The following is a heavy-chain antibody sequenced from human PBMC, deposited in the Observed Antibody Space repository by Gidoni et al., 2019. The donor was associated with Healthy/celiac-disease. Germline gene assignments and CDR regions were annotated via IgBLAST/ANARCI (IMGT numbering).Heavy chain of an antibody. CDR2: ISWDGGST. V-gene: IGHV3-43*01. CDR1: GLTCDAYT. CDR3: AKDGGILTGRLDY. D-gene: IGHD3-9*01. Sequence: EVQLGESGGVGVQRGGSVRRAGAAGGLTCDAYTSHWVRQAPGKGLEGVSLISWDGGSTYYADSVKGRFTISRDNSKNSLYLQMNSLRTEDTALYYCAKDGGILTGRLDYWGQGTLVTVSS. J-gene: IGHJ4*02.